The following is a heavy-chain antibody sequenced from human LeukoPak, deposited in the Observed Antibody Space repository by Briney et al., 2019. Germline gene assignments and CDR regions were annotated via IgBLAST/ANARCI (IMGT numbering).Heavy chain of an antibody. J-gene: IGHJ1*01. CDR3: ASSPFEGDYPAGYFQH. D-gene: IGHD4-17*01. CDR2: IYYSGST. Sequence: SETLSLTCTVSGGSISSYYWSWIRQPPGKGLEWIGYIYYSGSTNYNPSLKSRVTISVDTSKNQFSLKLSSVTAADTAVYYCASSPFEGDYPAGYFQHWGQGTLVTVSS. V-gene: IGHV4-59*01. CDR1: GGSISSYY.